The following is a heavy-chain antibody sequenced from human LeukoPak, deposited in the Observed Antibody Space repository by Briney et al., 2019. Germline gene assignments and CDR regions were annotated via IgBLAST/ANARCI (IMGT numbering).Heavy chain of an antibody. Sequence: GGSLRLSCAASGFTFSNAWMSWVRQAPGKGLEWVGRIKSKTDGGTTDYAAPVKGRFTISRDDSENTLYLQMNSLKTEDTAVYYCTTDPAMIVVVITTDYWGQGTLVTVSS. CDR2: IKSKTDGGTT. CDR1: GFTFSNAW. J-gene: IGHJ4*02. D-gene: IGHD3-22*01. V-gene: IGHV3-15*01. CDR3: TTDPAMIVVVITTDY.